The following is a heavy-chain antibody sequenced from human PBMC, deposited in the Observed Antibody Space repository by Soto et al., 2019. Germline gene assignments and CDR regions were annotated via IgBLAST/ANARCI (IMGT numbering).Heavy chain of an antibody. J-gene: IGHJ4*02. Sequence: AGGSLRLSCAAYGFTSSTHSMNWVRQAPGKGLEWVSYSGRSSSDTYYADSVKGRFTISRDNAKNSLYLQMNSLRDEDTAVYYCARDSDPVSPDYSDYWGQGTLVTVSS. CDR1: GFTSSTHS. V-gene: IGHV3-48*02. CDR2: SGRSSSDT. D-gene: IGHD2-8*01. CDR3: ARDSDPVSPDYSDY.